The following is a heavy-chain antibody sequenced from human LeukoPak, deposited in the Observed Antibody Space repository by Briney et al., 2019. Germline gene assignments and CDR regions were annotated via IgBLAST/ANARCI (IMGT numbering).Heavy chain of an antibody. CDR3: APSSLTYSSGWYRY. J-gene: IGHJ4*02. CDR1: GFTFSSYW. D-gene: IGHD6-19*01. Sequence: GGSLRLSCAASGFTFSSYWMHWVRQAPGKGLVWVSSINTDGSSTVYADSVKGRFTISRDNAKNTLYPQMHSLRAEDTAVYYCAPSSLTYSSGWYRYWGQGTLVTVSS. V-gene: IGHV3-74*01. CDR2: INTDGSST.